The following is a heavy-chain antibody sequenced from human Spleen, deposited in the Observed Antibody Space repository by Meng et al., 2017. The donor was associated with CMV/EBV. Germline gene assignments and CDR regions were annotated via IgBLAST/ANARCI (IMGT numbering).Heavy chain of an antibody. CDR3: ARPGYCTGGSCPSSAIDAFDV. V-gene: IGHV3-21*01. CDR1: SYS. D-gene: IGHD2-15*01. J-gene: IGHJ3*01. Sequence: SYSMNWVRQAPGKGLEWVSSISGSSNTIYYADSVRGRFTISRDNGKNSLFLQMNSLRADDTALYYCARPGYCTGGSCPSSAIDAFDVWGQGTMVTVSS. CDR2: ISGSSNTI.